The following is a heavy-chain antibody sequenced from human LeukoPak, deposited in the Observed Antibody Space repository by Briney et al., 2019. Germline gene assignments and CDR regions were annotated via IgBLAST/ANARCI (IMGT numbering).Heavy chain of an antibody. CDR2: INPNSGGT. CDR1: GYTLTGYY. D-gene: IGHD3-22*01. J-gene: IGHJ4*02. V-gene: IGHV1-2*02. CDR3: ARVDYYDSTFDY. Sequence: ASVKVSCKASGYTLTGYYMHWVRQAPGQGLEWMGWINPNSGGTNYAQKFQGRVTMTRDTSISTAYMELSRLRSDDTAVYYCARVDYYDSTFDYWGQGTLVTVSS.